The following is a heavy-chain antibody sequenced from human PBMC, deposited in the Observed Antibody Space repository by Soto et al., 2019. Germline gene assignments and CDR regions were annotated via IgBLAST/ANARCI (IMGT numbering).Heavy chain of an antibody. CDR3: ARAAGDYGDYGHWFDP. Sequence: XGTLSLTCTVSGGSISSYYWSWIRQPPGKGLEWIGYIYYSGSTNYNPSLKSRVTISVDTSKNQFSLKLSSVTAADTAVYYCARAAGDYGDYGHWFDPWGQGTLVTVSS. D-gene: IGHD4-17*01. CDR2: IYYSGST. CDR1: GGSISSYY. V-gene: IGHV4-59*01. J-gene: IGHJ5*02.